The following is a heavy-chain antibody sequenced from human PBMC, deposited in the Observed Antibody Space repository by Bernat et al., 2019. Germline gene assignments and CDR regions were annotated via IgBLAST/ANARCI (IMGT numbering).Heavy chain of an antibody. CDR2: ISYDGSNK. J-gene: IGHJ3*02. CDR1: GFTFSSYA. Sequence: QVQLVESGGGVVQPGRSLRLSCAASGFTFSSYAMHWVRQAPGKGLEWVAVISYDGSNKYYADSVKGRFTISRDNSKNTLYLQMNSLRAEDTAVYYFARTTVTYRAFDIWGQGTMVTVSS. D-gene: IGHD4-17*01. V-gene: IGHV3-30*01. CDR3: ARTTVTYRAFDI.